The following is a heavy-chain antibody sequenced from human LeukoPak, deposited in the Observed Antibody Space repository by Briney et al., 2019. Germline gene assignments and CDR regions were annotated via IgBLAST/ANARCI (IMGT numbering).Heavy chain of an antibody. V-gene: IGHV4-30-2*01. CDR1: GGSISSSSYY. CDR3: ARGVGATGYFDY. Sequence: PSETLSLTCTVSGGSISSSSYYWSWIRQPPGKGLEWIGYIYHSGSTYYNPSLKSRVTISVDRSKNQFSLKLSSVTAADTAVYYCARGVGATGYFDYWGQGTLVTVSS. D-gene: IGHD1-26*01. J-gene: IGHJ4*02. CDR2: IYHSGST.